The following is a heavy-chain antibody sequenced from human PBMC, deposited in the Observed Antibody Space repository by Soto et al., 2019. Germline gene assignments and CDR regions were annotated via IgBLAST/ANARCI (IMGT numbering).Heavy chain of an antibody. D-gene: IGHD3-10*01. Sequence: PSQTLSLTCAVYGGSFSGYYWSWIRQPPGKGLEWIGEINHSGSTNYNPSPKSRVTISVDTSKNQFSLKLSSVTAADTAVYYCARTTRSYYYYGMDVWGQGTTVTVSS. CDR1: GGSFSGYY. V-gene: IGHV4-34*01. CDR3: ARTTRSYYYYGMDV. CDR2: INHSGST. J-gene: IGHJ6*02.